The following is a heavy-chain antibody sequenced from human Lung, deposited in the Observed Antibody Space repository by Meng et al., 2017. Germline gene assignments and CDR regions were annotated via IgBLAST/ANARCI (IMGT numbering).Heavy chain of an antibody. D-gene: IGHD6-13*01. CDR2: INPKSGDT. CDR3: ARDEDISAAGKLFGDY. CDR1: GYTFPDYW. V-gene: IGHV1-2*06. Sequence: VRLVPSGAEVKKPGASVKVSCYASGYTFPDYWLHWVRRAPGQGLEWMGRINPKSGDTHYAQRFQGRVTMTGDTSISTAYMELSGLRSDDTAMYYCARDEDISAAGKLFGDYWGQGTLVTVSS. J-gene: IGHJ4*02.